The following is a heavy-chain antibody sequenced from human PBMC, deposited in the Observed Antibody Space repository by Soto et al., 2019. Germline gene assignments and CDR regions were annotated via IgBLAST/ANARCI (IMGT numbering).Heavy chain of an antibody. Sequence: QVQLVESGGGVVQPGRSLRLSCAASGFSISRSAMHWVRQAPGKGPEWVAVIAYDGSNKWYADSAKGRFTISRDNSKNTLYLHMTSLRGEDTAVYYCARDLQAGTDNVNWFATWGQGTLVTFSS. V-gene: IGHV3-30*04. D-gene: IGHD1-1*01. CDR2: IAYDGSNK. CDR1: GFSISRSA. J-gene: IGHJ5*02. CDR3: ARDLQAGTDNVNWFAT.